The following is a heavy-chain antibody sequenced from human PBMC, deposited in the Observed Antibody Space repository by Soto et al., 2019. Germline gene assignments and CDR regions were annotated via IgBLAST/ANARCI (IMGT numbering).Heavy chain of an antibody. J-gene: IGHJ4*02. Sequence: ASVKVSCKASGYTFTNYGISWVRQAPGQGLEWMGWISAYNDNPNYAQKLQGRVTMTTDTSTSTAYMELRSLRSDDTAVYYCARRAIMPTKPLDYWGQGTQVTVSS. CDR2: ISAYNDNP. V-gene: IGHV1-18*01. CDR1: GYTFTNYG. D-gene: IGHD5-12*01. CDR3: ARRAIMPTKPLDY.